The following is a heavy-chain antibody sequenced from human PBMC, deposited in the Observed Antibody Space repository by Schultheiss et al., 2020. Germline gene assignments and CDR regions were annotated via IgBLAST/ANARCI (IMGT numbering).Heavy chain of an antibody. Sequence: GGSLRLSCAASGFIFSDYYMNWVRQAPGKGLEWVLGISWNSGSIGYADSVKGRFTISRDNAKNSLYLQMNSLRAEDTAVYYCAKLYSSGWYGDYWGQGTLVTVSS. CDR2: ISWNSGSI. J-gene: IGHJ4*02. CDR3: AKLYSSGWYGDY. D-gene: IGHD6-19*01. V-gene: IGHV3-69-1*01. CDR1: GFIFSDYY.